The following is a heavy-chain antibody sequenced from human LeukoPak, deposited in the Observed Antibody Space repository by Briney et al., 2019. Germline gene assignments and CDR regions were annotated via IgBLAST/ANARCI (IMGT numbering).Heavy chain of an antibody. V-gene: IGHV4-39*07. CDR2: VYFSGST. Sequence: SETLSLTCTVSGGSISSYYWGWIRQPPGKNLEWIGSVYFSGSTYYNPSLKSRATISIDTSKNHFSLRLTSVTAADTAIYFCAREYGKIDPIFDYWGQGTLVSVSS. D-gene: IGHD3-9*01. CDR3: AREYGKIDPIFDY. J-gene: IGHJ4*02. CDR1: GGSISSYY.